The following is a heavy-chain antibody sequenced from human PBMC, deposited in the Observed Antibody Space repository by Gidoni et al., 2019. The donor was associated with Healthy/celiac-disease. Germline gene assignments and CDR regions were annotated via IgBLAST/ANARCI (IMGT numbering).Heavy chain of an antibody. CDR1: GGTFSSSA. CDR3: ARGLTGTTGRYYYYYMDV. Sequence: QVQLVQSGAEVKKPGSSVKVSCKASGGTFSSSALSWVRQAPGQGLEWMGRIIPILGIANYAQKFQGRVTITADKSTSTAYMELSSLRSEDTAVYYCARGLTGTTGRYYYYYMDVWGKGTTVTVS. D-gene: IGHD1-7*01. V-gene: IGHV1-69*09. CDR2: IIPILGIA. J-gene: IGHJ6*03.